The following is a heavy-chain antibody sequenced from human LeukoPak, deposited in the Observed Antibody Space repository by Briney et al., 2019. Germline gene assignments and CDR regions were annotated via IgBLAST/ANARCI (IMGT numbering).Heavy chain of an antibody. J-gene: IGHJ4*02. V-gene: IGHV1-2*02. Sequence: ASVKVSCKASGYTFTSYGISWVRQAPGQGLEWMGWINPNSGGTNYAQKFQGRVTMTRDTSISTAYMELSRLRSDDTAVYYCATHTAMDIWGQGTLVTVSS. CDR3: ATHTAMDI. CDR1: GYTFTSYG. CDR2: INPNSGGT. D-gene: IGHD5-18*01.